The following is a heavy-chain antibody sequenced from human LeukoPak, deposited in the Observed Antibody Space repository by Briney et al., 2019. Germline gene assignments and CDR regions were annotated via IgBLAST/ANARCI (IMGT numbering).Heavy chain of an antibody. Sequence: PGGSLSLSCAASGFTFSNYGMTWVRQAPGKGLEWVSYISFTTSTEYYADSVKGRFTVSRDNAKNSLHLQMNSLRDEDTAMYYCARVADGHSVKYLDYWGQGTLVTVSS. J-gene: IGHJ4*02. CDR2: ISFTTSTE. CDR3: ARVADGHSVKYLDY. D-gene: IGHD5-24*01. V-gene: IGHV3-48*02. CDR1: GFTFSNYG.